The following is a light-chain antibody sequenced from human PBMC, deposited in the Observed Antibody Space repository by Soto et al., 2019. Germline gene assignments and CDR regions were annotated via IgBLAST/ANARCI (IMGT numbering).Light chain of an antibody. CDR1: QSISSF. Sequence: IQMTQSPSSLSASVGDRVTITCRASQSISSFLNWYQQKPGKAPKLLIYAASSLQSGVPSRFSGSFSGTDFILTISSLQPDDCAIYFCQQANSFPITFGQGTRLEI. V-gene: IGKV1-39*01. CDR3: QQANSFPIT. CDR2: AAS. J-gene: IGKJ5*01.